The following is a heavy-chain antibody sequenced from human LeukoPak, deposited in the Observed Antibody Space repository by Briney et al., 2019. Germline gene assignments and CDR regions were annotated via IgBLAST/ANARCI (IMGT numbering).Heavy chain of an antibody. J-gene: IGHJ3*02. CDR3: ATVRVRNPGIAAAGIFPRDAFDI. D-gene: IGHD6-13*01. V-gene: IGHV1-46*01. CDR2: INPSGGST. CDR1: GYTFTSYY. Sequence: ASVKVSCKASGYTFTSYYMHWVRQAPGQGLEWMGIINPSGGSTIYAQKFQGRVTMTEDTSTDTAYMELSSLRSEDTAVYYCATVRVRNPGIAAAGIFPRDAFDIWGQGTMVTVSS.